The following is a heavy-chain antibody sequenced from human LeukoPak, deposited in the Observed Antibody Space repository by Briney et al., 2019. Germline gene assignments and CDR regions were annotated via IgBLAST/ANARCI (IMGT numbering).Heavy chain of an antibody. J-gene: IGHJ5*02. V-gene: IGHV3-23*01. Sequence: GGSLRLSCAASGFTFSSYAMSWVRQAPGKGLEWVSAISGSGGSTYYADSVKGRFTISRDNAKNTLYLQMNSLRAEDTAVYYCARELTYYGLLQSKKYNWFDPWGQGTLVTVSS. CDR2: ISGSGGST. CDR1: GFTFSSYA. CDR3: ARELTYYGLLQSKKYNWFDP. D-gene: IGHD3-10*01.